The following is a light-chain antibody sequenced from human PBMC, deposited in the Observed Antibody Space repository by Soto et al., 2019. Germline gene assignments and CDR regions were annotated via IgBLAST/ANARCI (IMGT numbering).Light chain of an antibody. CDR2: GAS. V-gene: IGKV3-20*01. CDR3: QHYNSYSEA. J-gene: IGKJ1*01. CDR1: QSVSNTY. Sequence: ERVMTQSPGTLSLSPGERATLSCRASQSVSNTYLAWYQQKPGQAPRLLISGASSRATGIPDRFSGSGSGTDFTLTISRLEPDDFATYYCQHYNSYSEAFGQGTKVDIK.